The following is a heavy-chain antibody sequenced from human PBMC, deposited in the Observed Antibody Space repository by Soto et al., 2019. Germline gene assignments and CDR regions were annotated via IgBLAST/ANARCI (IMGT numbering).Heavy chain of an antibody. CDR3: ARGHCSRTSCYTGGYYYYPMDV. J-gene: IGHJ6*02. Sequence: GGSLRLSCAASGFTLSAHTMNWVRQAPGKGLEWVSSISSDSRYIYYADSGKGRFTISRDNARNSLDLQMNNLRAEDTAVYHCARGHCSRTSCYTGGYYYYPMDVWGQGTTVTVSS. D-gene: IGHD2-2*01. CDR1: GFTLSAHT. V-gene: IGHV3-21*01. CDR2: ISSDSRYI.